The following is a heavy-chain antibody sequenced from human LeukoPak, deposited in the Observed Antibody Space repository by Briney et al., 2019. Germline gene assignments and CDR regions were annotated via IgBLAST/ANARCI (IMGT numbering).Heavy chain of an antibody. Sequence: GGSLRLSXAASGFTFSGSAMHWVRQASGKGLEWVGRIRSKANSYATAYAASVKGRFTISRDDSKNTAYLQMNSLKTEDTAVYYCTTGGPHYDGNPVDFWGQGTLVTVSS. J-gene: IGHJ4*02. V-gene: IGHV3-73*01. CDR3: TTGGPHYDGNPVDF. CDR1: GFTFSGSA. CDR2: IRSKANSYAT. D-gene: IGHD4-23*01.